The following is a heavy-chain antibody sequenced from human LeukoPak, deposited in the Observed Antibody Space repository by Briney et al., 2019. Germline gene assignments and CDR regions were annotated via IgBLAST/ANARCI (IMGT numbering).Heavy chain of an antibody. V-gene: IGHV1-18*01. CDR2: IDPYNGNT. Sequence: ASVKVSCKASGYTFTSYALTWVRQAPGQGLEWMGYIDPYNGNTNYAQKFQGRVTMTTDRSTNTGYMDLRSPRSDDTAVYYCARDRRGYNGILRYWGQGALVTVSS. CDR3: ARDRRGYNGILRY. J-gene: IGHJ4*02. D-gene: IGHD1-1*01. CDR1: GYTFTSYA.